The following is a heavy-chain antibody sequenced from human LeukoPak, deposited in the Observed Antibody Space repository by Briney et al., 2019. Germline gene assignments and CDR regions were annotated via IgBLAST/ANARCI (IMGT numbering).Heavy chain of an antibody. CDR3: ARTSTGNAIDM. D-gene: IGHD1-1*01. CDR2: INSDGAST. CDR1: GFTFSSYW. Sequence: GGPLRLSCAASGFTFSSYWMHWVRQAPGKGLVWVSRINSDGASTSHADSVKGRLTISRDNAKNTLYLQMNSLRVEDTAVYYCARTSTGNAIDMWGQGTMVTVSS. V-gene: IGHV3-74*01. J-gene: IGHJ3*02.